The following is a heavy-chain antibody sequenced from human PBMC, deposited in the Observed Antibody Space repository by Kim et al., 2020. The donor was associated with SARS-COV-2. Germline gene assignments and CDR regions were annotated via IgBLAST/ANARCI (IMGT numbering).Heavy chain of an antibody. CDR2: ISYDGSNR. D-gene: IGHD6-13*01. Sequence: GGSLRLSCAASGFTFSSYGMHWVRQAPGKGLEWVAVISYDGSNRYYADSVKGRFTISRDNSKNTLYLQMNSLRAEDTAVYYCAKVVSRPFSSSWYGYYYYGMDVWGQGTTVTVSS. CDR1: GFTFSSYG. J-gene: IGHJ6*02. V-gene: IGHV3-30*18. CDR3: AKVVSRPFSSSWYGYYYYGMDV.